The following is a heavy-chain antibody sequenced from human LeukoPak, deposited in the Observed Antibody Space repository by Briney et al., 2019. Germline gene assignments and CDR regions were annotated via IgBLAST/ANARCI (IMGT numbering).Heavy chain of an antibody. CDR3: ARVPLYWQDPFDF. CDR2: IYDSETT. CDR1: GASMSNHY. Sequence: TETLSLTFTVSGASMSNHYWSWIRQPPGKGLEWIGYIYDSETTNYTPSLKSRVTISVATSKTQFALELTSVTAADTAMYYCARVPLYWQDPFDFWGQGTLVTVSS. D-gene: IGHD2-15*01. J-gene: IGHJ4*02. V-gene: IGHV4-59*11.